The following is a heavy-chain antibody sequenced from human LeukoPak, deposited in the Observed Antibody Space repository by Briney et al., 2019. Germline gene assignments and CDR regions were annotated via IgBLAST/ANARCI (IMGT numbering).Heavy chain of an antibody. D-gene: IGHD3-16*01. Sequence: PSETLSLTCAVYGGSFSDYYWSWIRQAPGKGLEWIGEIIRRGCSNYIPSLKSRATMSIDTSNNQFSLKLGSAPAADTAVYFCARGIRPGYYFDYWGQGTLVTVSS. V-gene: IGHV4-34*01. CDR1: GGSFSDYY. CDR3: ARGIRPGYYFDY. CDR2: IIRRGCS. J-gene: IGHJ4*02.